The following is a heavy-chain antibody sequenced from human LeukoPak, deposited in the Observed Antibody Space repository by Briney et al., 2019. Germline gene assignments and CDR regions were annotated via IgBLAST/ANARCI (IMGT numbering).Heavy chain of an antibody. Sequence: PSETLSLTCTVSGGSISSSSYYWGWIRQPPGKGLEWIGSIYHSGSTYYPPSLKSRLTISVDTSKDQFSLRLTSVTAADTAVYYCASQRFLEYFRWGQGILVTVSS. J-gene: IGHJ4*02. CDR3: ASQRFLEYFR. CDR2: IYHSGST. V-gene: IGHV4-39*01. CDR1: GGSISSSSYY. D-gene: IGHD3-3*01.